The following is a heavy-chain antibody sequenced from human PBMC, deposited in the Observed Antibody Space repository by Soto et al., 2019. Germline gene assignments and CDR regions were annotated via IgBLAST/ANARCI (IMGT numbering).Heavy chain of an antibody. CDR2: IYWDDDK. V-gene: IGHV2-5*02. CDR3: IPSRCGSDCLQSYEYLYYYGMDV. CDR1: GFSLSTSGVG. D-gene: IGHD2-21*02. J-gene: IGHJ6*02. Sequence: QITLKESGPTLVKPTQTLTLTCTFSGFSLSTSGVGVGWIRQPPGKALEWLALIYWDDDKRYSPSLRSRLTISKAPSKTPVVVTMTDVDPVNKATYHCIPSRCGSDCLQSYEYLYYYGMDVWGQGTTVTVSS.